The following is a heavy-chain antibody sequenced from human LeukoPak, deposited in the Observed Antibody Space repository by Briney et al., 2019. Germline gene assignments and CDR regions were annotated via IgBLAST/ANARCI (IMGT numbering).Heavy chain of an antibody. CDR1: GGSFSGYY. Sequence: SETLSLTCAVYGGSFSGYYWSWIRQPPGKGLEWIGEINHSGSTNYNPSLKSRVTMSVDTSKNQFSLKLSSVTAADTAVYYCAASGMTTVTFFDYWGQGTLVTVSS. V-gene: IGHV4-34*01. CDR3: AASGMTTVTFFDY. J-gene: IGHJ4*02. CDR2: INHSGST. D-gene: IGHD4-17*01.